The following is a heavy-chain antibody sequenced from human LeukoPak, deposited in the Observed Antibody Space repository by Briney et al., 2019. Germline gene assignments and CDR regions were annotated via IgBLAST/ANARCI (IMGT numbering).Heavy chain of an antibody. CDR1: GYTFSNFG. CDR2: ISAYDGVT. CDR3: AKGGYCSSTSCYEVLENWFDP. Sequence: ASVKVSCKTSGYTFSNFGVGWVRQVPGQGFEWMGWISAYDGVTNYAPSLQGRVTMTTDTSTSTAYMELRSLSPDDTAVYYCAKGGYCSSTSCYEVLENWFDPWGQGTLVTVSS. D-gene: IGHD2-2*01. J-gene: IGHJ5*02. V-gene: IGHV1-18*01.